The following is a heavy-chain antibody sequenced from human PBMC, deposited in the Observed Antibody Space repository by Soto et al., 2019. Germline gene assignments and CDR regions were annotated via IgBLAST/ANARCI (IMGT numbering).Heavy chain of an antibody. CDR2: INPNTGVT. D-gene: IGHD3-9*01. V-gene: IGHV1-2*02. J-gene: IGHJ3*01. CDR1: GYTFVGYY. Sequence: ASVKVSCKASGYTFVGYYIHWVRQAPGHGLEWMGWINPNTGVTIYTQKFQGRVTLTRDTSITTAYSERSSLSSDDTAVYYGAKDSHYDSLTGYSKYSFEVWEQETVGTVAS. CDR3: AKDSHYDSLTGYSKYSFEV.